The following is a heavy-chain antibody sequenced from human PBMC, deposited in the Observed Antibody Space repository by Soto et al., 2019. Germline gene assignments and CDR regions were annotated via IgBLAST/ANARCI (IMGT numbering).Heavy chain of an antibody. D-gene: IGHD2-8*01. Sequence: QVQLVQSGAEVKKPGSSVKVSCKASGDTFTTNSLNWVRQAPGQGLEWMGGIIPVVGTTKYAQKYQDRVTITGDKSTNTAYIELSSLRSDDTAVYYCARGLLYATTYFDDWGQGTPVTVSS. CDR1: GDTFTTNS. CDR2: IIPVVGTT. V-gene: IGHV1-69*06. CDR3: ARGLLYATTYFDD. J-gene: IGHJ4*02.